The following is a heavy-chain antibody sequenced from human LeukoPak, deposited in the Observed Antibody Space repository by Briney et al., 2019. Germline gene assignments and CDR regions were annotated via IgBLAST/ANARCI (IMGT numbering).Heavy chain of an antibody. V-gene: IGHV1-24*01. CDR3: ATDSHYVWGRLSYDAFDI. Sequence: ASVKVSCKVSGYTLTELSMHWVRQAPGKGPEWMGGFDPEDGETIYAQKFQGRVTMTEDTSTDTAYMELSSLRSEDTAVYYCATDSHYVWGRLSYDAFDIWGQGTMVTVSS. CDR2: FDPEDGET. J-gene: IGHJ3*02. CDR1: GYTLTELS. D-gene: IGHD3-16*01.